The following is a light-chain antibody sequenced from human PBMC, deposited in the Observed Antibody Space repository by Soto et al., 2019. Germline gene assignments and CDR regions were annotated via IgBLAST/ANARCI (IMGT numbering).Light chain of an antibody. Sequence: QPALTQPASVSGSPGQSITISCTGTSSDVGGYNYVSWYQHHPGKAPKLMIYDVSNRPSGVSNRFSGSKSGNTASLIISGLQAEDEADYYCSSYTSSSTLSPYVFGTGTKVTVL. V-gene: IGLV2-14*03. CDR3: SSYTSSSTLSPYV. CDR1: SSDVGGYNY. J-gene: IGLJ1*01. CDR2: DVS.